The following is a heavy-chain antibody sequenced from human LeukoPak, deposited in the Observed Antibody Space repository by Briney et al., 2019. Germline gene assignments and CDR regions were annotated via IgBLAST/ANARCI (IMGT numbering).Heavy chain of an antibody. CDR3: ARDLGHGDYVWGSYRELLDY. CDR1: GDSVSSNSAA. J-gene: IGHJ4*02. D-gene: IGHD3-16*02. Sequence: QTLSLTCAISGDSVSSNSAAWNWITQCPGRGLEWLVRTYYRSNLYDDYAESVKSLISNNPNTSKNQYSLQLNSVTTEDTAVYYCARDLGHGDYVWGSYRELLDYWGQGTPVTVSS. CDR2: TYYRSNLYD. V-gene: IGHV6-1*01.